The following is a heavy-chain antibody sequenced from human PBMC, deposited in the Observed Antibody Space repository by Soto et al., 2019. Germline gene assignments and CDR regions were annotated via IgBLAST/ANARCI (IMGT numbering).Heavy chain of an antibody. D-gene: IGHD3-10*01. CDR1: GGSISNYY. CDR2: IYYSGNT. Sequence: PSETLSLTCTVSGGSISNYYWSWIRQPPGKGLEWIGYIYYSGNTNYNPSLKSRVTISIDASKNQFSLKLSSVTAADTAVYYCARDEFGSGSSYYYYYGVDVWGQGTTVTVSS. J-gene: IGHJ6*02. V-gene: IGHV4-59*01. CDR3: ARDEFGSGSSYYYYYGVDV.